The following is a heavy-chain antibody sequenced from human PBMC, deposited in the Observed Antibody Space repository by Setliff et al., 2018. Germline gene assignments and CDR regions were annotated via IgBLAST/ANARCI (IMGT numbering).Heavy chain of an antibody. D-gene: IGHD3-22*01. J-gene: IGHJ4*02. CDR2: ISDSGGST. CDR1: GFTFSSYS. CDR3: AGGYPSNFDY. Sequence: PGGSLRLSCAASGFTFSSYSMNWVRQAPGKGLEWVSSISDSGGSTYYADSVKGRFTISRDNSKNTLYLQLNSLRAEDTAIYYCAGGYPSNFDYWGQGTLVTVSS. V-gene: IGHV3-23*01.